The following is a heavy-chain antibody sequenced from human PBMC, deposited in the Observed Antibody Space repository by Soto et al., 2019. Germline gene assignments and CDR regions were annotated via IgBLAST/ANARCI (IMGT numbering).Heavy chain of an antibody. V-gene: IGHV4-30-4*01. Sequence: PSETLSLTCTVSGASISSDDSYWSWIRQPPGKGLEWIGYISYSGTYYNPSLKSRVTTSLDRSKNQISLYLRSVTAADTAVYYCARIGTLLGIVTNNWFDPWGQGTLVTVSS. D-gene: IGHD3-3*01. J-gene: IGHJ5*02. CDR3: ARIGTLLGIVTNNWFDP. CDR2: ISYSGT. CDR1: GASISSDDSY.